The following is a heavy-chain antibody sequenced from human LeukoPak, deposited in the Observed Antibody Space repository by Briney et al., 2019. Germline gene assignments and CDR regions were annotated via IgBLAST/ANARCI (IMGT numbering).Heavy chain of an antibody. V-gene: IGHV4-4*07. D-gene: IGHD6-19*01. CDR3: ARKGYSSGRYRNAFDI. J-gene: IGHJ3*02. Sequence: SETLSLTCTVSGGSISSYYWSWIRQPAGKGLEWIGRIYTSGSTNYNPSLKSRVTISVDTSKNQFSLKLSSVTAADTAVYYCARKGYSSGRYRNAFDIWGQGTMVTVSS. CDR1: GGSISSYY. CDR2: IYTSGST.